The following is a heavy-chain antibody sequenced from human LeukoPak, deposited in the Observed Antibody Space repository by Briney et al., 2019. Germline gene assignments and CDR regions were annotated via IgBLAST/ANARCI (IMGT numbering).Heavy chain of an antibody. CDR2: ISSSGSTI. V-gene: IGHV3-48*03. J-gene: IGHJ4*02. CDR1: GFTFSSYE. CDR3: ARDPKINGYSYGYSLDY. Sequence: GGSLRLSCAASGFTFSSYEMNWVRQAPGKGLEWVSYISSSGSTIYYADSVKGRFTISRDNAKNSLYLQMNSLRAEDTAVYYCARDPKINGYSYGYSLDYWGQGTLVTVSS. D-gene: IGHD5-18*01.